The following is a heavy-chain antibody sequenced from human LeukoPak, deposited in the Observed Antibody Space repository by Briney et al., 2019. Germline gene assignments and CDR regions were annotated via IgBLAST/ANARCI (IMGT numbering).Heavy chain of an antibody. Sequence: LSLTCTVSGGSISSSSYYWGWIRQPPGKGLEWVSYISSSGSTIYYADSVKGRFTISRDNAKNSLYLQMNSLRAEDTAVYYCARDDSSGYYYGTSEYFQHWGQGTLVTVSS. CDR2: ISSSGSTI. CDR3: ARDDSSGYYYGTSEYFQH. V-gene: IGHV3-11*04. J-gene: IGHJ1*01. D-gene: IGHD3-22*01. CDR1: GGSISSSSYY.